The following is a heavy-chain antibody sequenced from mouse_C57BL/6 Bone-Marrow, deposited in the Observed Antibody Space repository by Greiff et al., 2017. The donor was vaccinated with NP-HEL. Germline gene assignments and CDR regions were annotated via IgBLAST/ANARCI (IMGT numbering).Heavy chain of an antibody. CDR1: GFNINDYY. J-gene: IGHJ3*01. CDR2: IDPEDGET. V-gene: IGHV14-2*01. D-gene: IGHD2-5*01. Sequence: VQLQQSGAELVKPGASVKLSCTASGFNINDYYMHWVKQRTEQGLEWIGRIDPEDGETKYAPKFQGKATITADTSSNTAYLQLSSLTSEDTAVYYCASSPTKVNTAFAYWGQGTLVTVSA. CDR3: ASSPTKVNTAFAY.